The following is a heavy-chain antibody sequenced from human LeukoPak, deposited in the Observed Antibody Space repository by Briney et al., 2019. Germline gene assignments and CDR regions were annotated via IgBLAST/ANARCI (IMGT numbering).Heavy chain of an antibody. V-gene: IGHV3-64D*09. D-gene: IGHD5-12*01. CDR1: GFTFSSYA. CDR3: VKTAIVATIVPFDY. CDR2: ISSNGGST. Sequence: PGGSLRLSCSASGFTFSSYAMHWVRQALGKGLEYVSAISSNGGSTYYADSVKGRFTITRDNSKNTLYLQMSSLRAEDTAVYYCVKTAIVATIVPFDYWGQGTLVTVSS. J-gene: IGHJ4*02.